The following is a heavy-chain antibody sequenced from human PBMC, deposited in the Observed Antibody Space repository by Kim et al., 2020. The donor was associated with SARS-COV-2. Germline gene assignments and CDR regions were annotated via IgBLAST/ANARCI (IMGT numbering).Heavy chain of an antibody. Sequence: NNIYYAGSVKGRFSIARDNAKNSLSLQMNSLRAEDTAIYYCARDDGYTFDSWGQGTLVTVSS. CDR2: NNI. J-gene: IGHJ4*02. V-gene: IGHV3-11*04. CDR3: ARDDGYTFDS. D-gene: IGHD5-12*01.